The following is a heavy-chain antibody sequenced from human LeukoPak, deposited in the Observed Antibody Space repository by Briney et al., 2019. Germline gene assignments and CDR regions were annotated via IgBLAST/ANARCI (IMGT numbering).Heavy chain of an antibody. D-gene: IGHD1-14*01. V-gene: IGHV4-30-2*01. CDR2: IYHSGST. J-gene: IGHJ4*02. CDR3: ARGHPDHLDY. CDR1: GGSISSGGYS. Sequence: SQTLSLTCAVSGGSISSGGYSWSWIRQPPGKGLEWIGYIYHSGSTYYNPSLKSRVTISVDRSKNQFSLKLSSVTAADTAVYYCARGHPDHLDYWGQGTLVTVSS.